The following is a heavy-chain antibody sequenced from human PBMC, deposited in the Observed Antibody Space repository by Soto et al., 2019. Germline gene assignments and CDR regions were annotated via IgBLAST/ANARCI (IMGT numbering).Heavy chain of an antibody. J-gene: IGHJ5*02. Sequence: SETLSLTCTVSGGSLSSGDYYWSWIRQPPGKGLDWIGYIYYSGSTYYNPSLKSRVTISVDTSKNQLSLKLSSVTAADTAVYYCARGRPTLYDSRGSYPSKWFDPWGQGTLVTVSS. CDR3: ARGRPTLYDSRGSYPSKWFDP. CDR1: GGSLSSGDYY. V-gene: IGHV4-30-4*01. CDR2: IYYSGST. D-gene: IGHD3-16*01.